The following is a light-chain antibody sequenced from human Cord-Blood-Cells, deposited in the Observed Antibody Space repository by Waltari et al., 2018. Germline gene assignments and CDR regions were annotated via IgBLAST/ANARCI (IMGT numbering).Light chain of an antibody. J-gene: IGLJ1*01. CDR2: EVS. V-gene: IGLV2-8*01. CDR3: SSYAGSNNV. Sequence: QSALTQPPPASGSPGQSVTLSCTGTSSDVGGYTFVSWYQQHPGKAPKLMIYEVSKRPSGVPDRFSGSKSGNTASLTVSGLQAEDEADYYCSSYAGSNNVFGTGTKVTVL. CDR1: SSDVGGYTF.